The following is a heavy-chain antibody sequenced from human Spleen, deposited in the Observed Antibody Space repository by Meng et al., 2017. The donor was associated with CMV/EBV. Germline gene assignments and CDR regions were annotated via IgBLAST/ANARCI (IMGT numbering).Heavy chain of an antibody. J-gene: IGHJ3*02. Sequence: CWGWIRPPPGKGLEWIGSMYYSGNTYYNPSLKSRVTISVDTSKNQFSLKLNSVTAADTAVYYCARDQSGLLWFGESLQSGHDAFDIWGQGTMVTVSS. CDR2: MYYSGNT. CDR1: C. D-gene: IGHD3-10*01. V-gene: IGHV4-39*07. CDR3: ARDQSGLLWFGESLQSGHDAFDI.